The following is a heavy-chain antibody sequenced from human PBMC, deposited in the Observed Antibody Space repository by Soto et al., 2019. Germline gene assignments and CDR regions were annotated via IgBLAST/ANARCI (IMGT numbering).Heavy chain of an antibody. Sequence: ASVKVSCKASGYTFTGYYMHWVRQAPGQGHEWMGWINPNSGGTNYAQKFQGRATMTRDTSISTAYMELSRLRSDDTAVYYCARDMLGRWLQLRGNDAFDIWGQGXMVTV. V-gene: IGHV1-2*02. D-gene: IGHD5-12*01. CDR2: INPNSGGT. CDR1: GYTFTGYY. CDR3: ARDMLGRWLQLRGNDAFDI. J-gene: IGHJ3*02.